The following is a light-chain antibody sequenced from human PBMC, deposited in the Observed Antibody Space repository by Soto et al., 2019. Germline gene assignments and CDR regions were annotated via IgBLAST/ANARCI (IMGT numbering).Light chain of an antibody. Sequence: DIQMTQSPSSLSASVGDRVAITCRASQDISNFLNWYQQTPVKAPKLLTYDASDLETGVPSRFSGSGSGTDFTFTISNVQPEDTATYYCQQYDSLPYTVGPGTKVDIK. CDR3: QQYDSLPYT. J-gene: IGKJ3*01. CDR2: DAS. CDR1: QDISNF. V-gene: IGKV1-33*01.